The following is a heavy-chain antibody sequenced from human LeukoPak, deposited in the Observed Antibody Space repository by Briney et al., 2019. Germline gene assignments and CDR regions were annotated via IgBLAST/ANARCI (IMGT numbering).Heavy chain of an antibody. V-gene: IGHV3-30-3*01. J-gene: IGHJ4*02. Sequence: PGGSLRLSCAASGFTFSSYAMHWVRQAPGKGLEWVAVISYDGSNKYYADSVKGRFTISRDNPKNTLYLQMNSLRAEDTAVYYCARDLIAARPGGWGQGTLVTVSS. CDR3: ARDLIAARPGG. D-gene: IGHD6-13*01. CDR1: GFTFSSYA. CDR2: ISYDGSNK.